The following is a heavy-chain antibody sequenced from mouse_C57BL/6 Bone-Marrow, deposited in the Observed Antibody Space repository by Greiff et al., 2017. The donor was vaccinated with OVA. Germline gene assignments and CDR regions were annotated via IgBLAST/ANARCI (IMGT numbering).Heavy chain of an antibody. CDR1: GYTFTSYW. J-gene: IGHJ3*01. Sequence: VQLQQPGAELVKPGASVKLSCKASGYTFTSYWMQWVKQRPGQGLEWIGEIDPSDSYTNYNQKFKGEATLTVDTSSSTAYMQLNSLTSEDSAVYYCASAVFAYWGQGTLVTVSA. CDR3: ASAVFAY. V-gene: IGHV1-50*01. CDR2: IDPSDSYT.